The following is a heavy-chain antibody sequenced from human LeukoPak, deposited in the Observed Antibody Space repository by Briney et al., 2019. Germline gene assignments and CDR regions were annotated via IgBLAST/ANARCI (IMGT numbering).Heavy chain of an antibody. J-gene: IGHJ4*02. CDR3: TKGGYDFWSGYSTPLDY. CDR2: ISWNSGSI. V-gene: IGHV3-9*03. D-gene: IGHD3-3*01. Sequence: GGSLRLSCAASGFTFSSYAMSWVRQAPGKGLEWLSGISWNSGSIGYADSVKGRFTISRDNAKNSLYLQMNSLRAEDMALYYCTKGGYDFWSGYSTPLDYWGQGTLVTVSS. CDR1: GFTFSSYA.